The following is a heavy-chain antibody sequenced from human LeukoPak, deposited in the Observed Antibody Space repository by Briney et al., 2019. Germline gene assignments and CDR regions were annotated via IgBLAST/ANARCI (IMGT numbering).Heavy chain of an antibody. Sequence: SETLSLTCAVSGGSIGASINSPNWWSWVRQPPGKGLEWIGEIFHSGSTNYNPSLKSRVTMSVDKSKNQFSLNLTSVTAADTAVYYCARVARGSGCTYFDYWGQGTLVTVSS. CDR1: GGSIGASINSPNW. CDR3: ARVARGSGCTYFDY. D-gene: IGHD6-19*01. CDR2: IFHSGST. V-gene: IGHV4-4*02. J-gene: IGHJ4*02.